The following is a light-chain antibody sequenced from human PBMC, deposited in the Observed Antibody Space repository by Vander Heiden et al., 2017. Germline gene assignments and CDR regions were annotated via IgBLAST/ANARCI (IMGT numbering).Light chain of an antibody. CDR2: DAS. V-gene: IGKV3-15*01. J-gene: IGKJ2*01. Sequence: ASTLSVSPGERVTITCRASQGISNDLAWYQKKPGQVPKLLIYDASTRATGIPARFSGSGSGTDFTLTISSLQPEDVGVYYCQRYSNGAETFGQGTKLEIK. CDR1: QGISND. CDR3: QRYSNGAET.